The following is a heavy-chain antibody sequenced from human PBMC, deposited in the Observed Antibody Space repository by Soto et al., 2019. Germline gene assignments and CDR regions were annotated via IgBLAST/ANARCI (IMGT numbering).Heavy chain of an antibody. CDR2: ISYDGSNK. Sequence: QVQLVESGGGVVQPGRSLRLSCAVSGFTFSSYVRHWVRQAPGKGLEWVAVISYDGSNKYYADSVKGRFTISRDNSKNTLYLQMNSLRAEDTAVYYCARHSVGGLLLYYFDYWGQGTLVTVSS. J-gene: IGHJ4*02. V-gene: IGHV3-30-3*01. CDR1: GFTFSSYV. D-gene: IGHD1-26*01. CDR3: ARHSVGGLLLYYFDY.